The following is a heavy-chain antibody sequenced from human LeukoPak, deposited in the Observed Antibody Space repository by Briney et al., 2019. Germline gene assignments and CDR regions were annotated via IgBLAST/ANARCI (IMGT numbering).Heavy chain of an antibody. D-gene: IGHD2-2*01. CDR1: GPIFSRSA. J-gene: IGHJ4*02. CDR2: ISGSGGST. CDR3: AKDQRAVVVPAVKNY. V-gene: IGHV3-23*01. Sequence: SLRLPCAASGPIFSRSAMTWERQAPGQVLERVSAISGSGGSTYYADSVKGRFNISRDNYKNTLYLQMNSLRAEHTAVYYCAKDQRAVVVPAVKNYWGQGTLVTVSS.